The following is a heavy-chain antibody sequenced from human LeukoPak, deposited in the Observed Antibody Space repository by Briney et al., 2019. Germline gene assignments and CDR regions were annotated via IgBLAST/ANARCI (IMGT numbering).Heavy chain of an antibody. J-gene: IGHJ4*02. CDR3: ARDSSSGYSFDS. Sequence: GGSLRLSCVASGFTFSSYPMHWVRQAPDKGLEYLSAILGNGHASFYADSVKGRFTISRDNSKNTLYLQMGNLRADDMAVYYCARDSSSGYSFDSWGRGTLVTVSS. CDR1: GFTFSSYP. V-gene: IGHV3-64*02. CDR2: ILGNGHAS. D-gene: IGHD6-19*01.